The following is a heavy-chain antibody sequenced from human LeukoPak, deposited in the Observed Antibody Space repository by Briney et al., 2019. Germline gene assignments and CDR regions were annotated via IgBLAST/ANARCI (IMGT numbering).Heavy chain of an antibody. CDR2: ISYDGSNK. D-gene: IGHD2-15*01. J-gene: IGHJ3*02. Sequence: GGSLRLSCAASGFTFSSYGMHWVRQAPGKGLEWVAVISYDGSNKYYADSVKGRFTISRDNSKNTLYLQMNSLRAEDTAVYYCAKPTLGYCSGGSCPHAFDIWGQGTMVTVSS. V-gene: IGHV3-30*18. CDR1: GFTFSSYG. CDR3: AKPTLGYCSGGSCPHAFDI.